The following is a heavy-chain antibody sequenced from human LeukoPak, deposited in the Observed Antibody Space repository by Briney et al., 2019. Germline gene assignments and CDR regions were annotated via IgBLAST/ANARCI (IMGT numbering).Heavy chain of an antibody. Sequence: GGSLRLSCAASGFTVSSNYMSWVRQAPGKGLEWVSVIYSGGSTYYADSVKGRFTISRDNSKNTLYLQMNSLRAGDTAVYYCARGGGYSSSWFFFDYWGQGTLVTVSS. CDR2: IYSGGST. CDR3: ARGGGYSSSWFFFDY. D-gene: IGHD6-13*01. J-gene: IGHJ4*02. V-gene: IGHV3-66*01. CDR1: GFTVSSNY.